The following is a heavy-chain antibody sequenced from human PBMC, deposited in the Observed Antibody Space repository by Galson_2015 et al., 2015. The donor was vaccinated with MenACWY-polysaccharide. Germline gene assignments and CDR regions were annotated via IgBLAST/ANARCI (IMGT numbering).Heavy chain of an antibody. V-gene: IGHV4-39*01. CDR3: ASRLAQVGIAGYGYGMDV. CDR2: ISYSGST. Sequence: SETLSLTCTVSGGSISGSNYYWGWIRQSPEKGLEWIGTISYSGSTYYNPSLKSRVTISVDTSKNQFSLKLSSVTAADTAVYYCASRLAQVGIAGYGYGMDVWGQGTLVTVSS. D-gene: IGHD2-15*01. CDR1: GGSISGSNYY. J-gene: IGHJ6*02.